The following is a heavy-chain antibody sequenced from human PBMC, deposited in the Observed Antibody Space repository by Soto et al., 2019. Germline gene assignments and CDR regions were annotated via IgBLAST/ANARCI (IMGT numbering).Heavy chain of an antibody. D-gene: IGHD6-19*01. CDR2: IYSGGST. CDR3: ARETFSYSSGGYYFDY. CDR1: GFTVSSNY. Sequence: EVQLVESGGGLVQPGGSLRLSCAASGFTVSSNYMSWVRQAPGKGLEWVSVIYSGGSTYYADSVKGRFTISRDNSKNTLYVQMNSLRAEDTAVYYCARETFSYSSGGYYFDYWGQGTLVTVSS. V-gene: IGHV3-66*01. J-gene: IGHJ4*02.